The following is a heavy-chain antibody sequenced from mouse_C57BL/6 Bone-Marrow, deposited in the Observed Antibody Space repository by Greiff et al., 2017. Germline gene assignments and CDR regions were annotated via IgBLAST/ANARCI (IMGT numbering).Heavy chain of an antibody. J-gene: IGHJ2*01. CDR1: GYTFTSYW. CDR3: ASLITTVVGYYFDY. V-gene: IGHV1-55*01. CDR2: IYPGSGST. D-gene: IGHD1-1*01. Sequence: QVQLQQPGAELVKPGASVKMSCKASGYTFTSYWITWVKQRPGQGLEWIGDIYPGSGSTNYNEKFKSKATLTGDTSSSTAYMQLSSLTSEDSAVYYCASLITTVVGYYFDYWGQGTTLTVSS.